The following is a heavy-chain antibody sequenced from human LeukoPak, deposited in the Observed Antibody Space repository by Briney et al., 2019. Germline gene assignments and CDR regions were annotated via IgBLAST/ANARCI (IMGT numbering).Heavy chain of an antibody. CDR1: GGSISSSSYY. CDR2: IYYSGST. V-gene: IGHV4-39*01. J-gene: IGHJ4*02. D-gene: IGHD2-2*01. CDR3: ARALGYCSSTSCYGGDFDY. Sequence: SETLSLTCTVSGGSISSSSYYWGWIRQPPGKGLEWIGSIYYSGSTYYNPSLKSRVTISVDTSKNQFSLKLSSVTAADTAVYYCARALGYCSSTSCYGGDFDYWGQGTLVTVSS.